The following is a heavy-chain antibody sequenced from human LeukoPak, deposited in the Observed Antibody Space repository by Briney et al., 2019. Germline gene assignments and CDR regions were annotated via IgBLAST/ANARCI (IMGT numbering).Heavy chain of an antibody. CDR2: ISANNGDT. V-gene: IGHV1-18*01. CDR3: ARDFFHGHCAGLSCFLLDY. CDR1: GYTFTRYG. D-gene: IGHD2-15*01. Sequence: ASVKVSCKASGYTFTRYGISWVRQAPGQGLEWMGWISANNGDTNSAQKFQDRVTMNTDTSTSTAYMELRSLRSDDTAVYYCARDFFHGHCAGLSCFLLDYWGQGSLVTVSS. J-gene: IGHJ4*02.